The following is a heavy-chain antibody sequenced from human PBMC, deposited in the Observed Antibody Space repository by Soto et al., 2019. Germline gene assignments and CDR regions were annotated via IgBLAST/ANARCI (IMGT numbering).Heavy chain of an antibody. D-gene: IGHD1-1*01. CDR2: IIYHWGST. CDR3: VKDHGTYHLNFEL. J-gene: IGHJ4*02. Sequence: AWGSLRLSCSASGFTFSNYAIHWVRQAPGKGLEYVAAIIYHWGSTYYADSMKGRFRISRVYSESAVFLHMSSLRPEDTALSYCVKDHGTYHLNFELWGRGSLVTVSS. V-gene: IGHV3-64D*06. CDR1: GFTFSNYA.